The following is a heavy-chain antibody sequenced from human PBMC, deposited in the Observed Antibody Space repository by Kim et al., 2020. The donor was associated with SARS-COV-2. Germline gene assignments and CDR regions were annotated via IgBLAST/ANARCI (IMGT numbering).Heavy chain of an antibody. Sequence: SETLSLTCTVSGGSISSGGYYWSWIRQHPGKGLEWIGYIYYSGSTYYNPSLKSRVTISVDTSKNQFSLKLSSVTAADTAVYYCAREHIVVVPAAITTPNWFDPWGQGTLVTVSS. D-gene: IGHD2-2*01. CDR3: AREHIVVVPAAITTPNWFDP. V-gene: IGHV4-31*03. CDR1: GGSISSGGYY. J-gene: IGHJ5*02. CDR2: IYYSGST.